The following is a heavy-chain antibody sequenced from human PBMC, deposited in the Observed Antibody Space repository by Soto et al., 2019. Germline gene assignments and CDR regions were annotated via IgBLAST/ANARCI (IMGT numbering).Heavy chain of an antibody. Sequence: QLQLQESGPGLVKPSETLSLTCTVSGGAIRSRGYYWGWIRQPPGKGLEWIGTIYYSGSTYYNPSLKSRVTISVDTSKNQFSLKLSSVTAAYTAVYYCATSNWFDPWGQGTLVTVSS. V-gene: IGHV4-39*01. CDR2: IYYSGST. J-gene: IGHJ5*02. CDR1: GGAIRSRGYY. CDR3: ATSNWFDP.